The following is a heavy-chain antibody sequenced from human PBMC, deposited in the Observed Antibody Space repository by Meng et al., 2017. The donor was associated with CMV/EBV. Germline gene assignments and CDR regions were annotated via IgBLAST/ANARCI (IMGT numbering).Heavy chain of an antibody. D-gene: IGHD2-2*02. CDR3: ARADIVVVPAAIRYYYYGMDV. CDR2: INHSGST. V-gene: IGHV4-34*01. J-gene: IGHJ6*02. CDR1: GGSFSGYY. Sequence: PETLSLTCAVYGGSFSGYYWSWIRQPPGKGLEWIGEINHSGSTNYNPSLKSRVTISVDTSKNQFSLKLSSVTAADTAVYYCARADIVVVPAAIRYYYYGMDVWGQGTTVTVSS.